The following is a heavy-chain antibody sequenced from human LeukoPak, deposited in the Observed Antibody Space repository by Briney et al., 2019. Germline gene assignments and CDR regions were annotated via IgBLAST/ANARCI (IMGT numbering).Heavy chain of an antibody. D-gene: IGHD3-10*01. Sequence: GGSLRLSCAASGFTFSSYSMNWVRQAPGKGLEWVPSISSSSSYIYYADSVKGRFTISRDNAKNSLYLQMNSLRAEDTAVYYCARDLSGSGSYYFLYWGQGTLVTVSS. V-gene: IGHV3-21*01. CDR1: GFTFSSYS. CDR2: ISSSSSYI. J-gene: IGHJ4*02. CDR3: ARDLSGSGSYYFLY.